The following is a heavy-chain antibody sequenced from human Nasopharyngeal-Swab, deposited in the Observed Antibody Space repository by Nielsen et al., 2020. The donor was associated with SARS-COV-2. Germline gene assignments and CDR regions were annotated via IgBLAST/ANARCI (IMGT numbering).Heavy chain of an antibody. CDR2: IYPGDSDT. Sequence: GGSLRLSCKGSGYSFTSYWIGWVRQMPGKGLECMGIIYPGDSDTRYSPSFQGQVTISADKSISTAYLQWSSLKASDTAMYYCARRPSAYCSGGSCYSPNSDYYYGMDVWGQGTTVTVSS. J-gene: IGHJ6*02. V-gene: IGHV5-51*01. D-gene: IGHD2-15*01. CDR1: GYSFTSYW. CDR3: ARRPSAYCSGGSCYSPNSDYYYGMDV.